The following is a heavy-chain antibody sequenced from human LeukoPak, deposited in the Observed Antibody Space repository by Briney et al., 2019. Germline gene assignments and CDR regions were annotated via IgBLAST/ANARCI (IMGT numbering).Heavy chain of an antibody. CDR2: IIPIFGTA. V-gene: IGHV1-69*06. J-gene: IGHJ5*02. CDR3: ASGGSGLRFLEWLFPQVWFDP. Sequence: ASVKVSCKASGYTFTSYGISWVQQAPGQGLEWMGGIIPIFGTANYAQKFQGRVTITADKSTSTAYMELSSLRSEDTAVYYCASGGSGLRFLEWLFPQVWFDPWGQGTLVTVSS. CDR1: GYTFTSYG. D-gene: IGHD3-3*01.